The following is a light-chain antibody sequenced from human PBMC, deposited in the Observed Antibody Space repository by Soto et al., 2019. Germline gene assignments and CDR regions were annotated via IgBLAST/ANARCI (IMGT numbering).Light chain of an antibody. J-gene: IGLJ1*01. CDR2: DVG. Sequence: QSVLTQPASVSGSPGQSITISCTGTSSEVGGYNYVSWYQQHQGKAPQLMIYDVGNRPSGVSNRFSGSKSGNSASLTISGLQAEDEADYYCSSYTSSSTLLYVFGTGTKVTVL. CDR3: SSYTSSSTLLYV. V-gene: IGLV2-14*01. CDR1: SSEVGGYNY.